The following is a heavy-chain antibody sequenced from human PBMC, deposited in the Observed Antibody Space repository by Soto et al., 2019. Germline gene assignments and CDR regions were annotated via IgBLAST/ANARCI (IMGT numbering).Heavy chain of an antibody. CDR2: MKHDGREK. Sequence: GGSLRLSCAASGFTFSNYWMSWVRQAPGKGLEWVANMKHDGREKYYVESVKGRFTMPRDNAKNSLSLQMNSLRAEDTAVYYCARLGLEASVAWFDTWGLGTLVTV. J-gene: IGHJ5*02. CDR1: GFTFSNYW. D-gene: IGHD3-3*01. CDR3: ARLGLEASVAWFDT. V-gene: IGHV3-7*01.